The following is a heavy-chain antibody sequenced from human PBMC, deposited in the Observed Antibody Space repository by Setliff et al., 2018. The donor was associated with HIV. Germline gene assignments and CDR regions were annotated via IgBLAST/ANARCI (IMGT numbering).Heavy chain of an antibody. CDR3: AREGLWFGELSGAHDF. D-gene: IGHD3-10*01. Sequence: SETLSLTCNVSGASITSASYYWSWIRQHPGKGLEWIGYIFYSGSAYYNPSLKSRVSISMDTSNNSFSLRLTPLTAADTAMYYCAREGLWFGELSGAHDFWGQGALVTVSS. J-gene: IGHJ4*02. CDR2: IFYSGSA. V-gene: IGHV4-31*03. CDR1: GASITSASYY.